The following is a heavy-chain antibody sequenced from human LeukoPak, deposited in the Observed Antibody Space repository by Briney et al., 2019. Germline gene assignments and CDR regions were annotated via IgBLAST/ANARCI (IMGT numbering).Heavy chain of an antibody. CDR2: INHSGST. V-gene: IGHV4-34*01. D-gene: IGHD6-6*01. J-gene: IGHJ5*02. CDR3: ARRSVAARRRGRFDP. CDR1: GRSFSGYY. Sequence: SETLSLTCAVYGRSFSGYYWSWIRQPPGKGLEWIGEINHSGSTNYNPSLKSRVTISVDTSKNQFSLKLSSVTAADTAVYYCARRSVAARRRGRFDPWGQGTLVTVSS.